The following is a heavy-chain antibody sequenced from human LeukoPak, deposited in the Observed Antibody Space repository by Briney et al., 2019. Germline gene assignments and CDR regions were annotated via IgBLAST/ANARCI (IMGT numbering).Heavy chain of an antibody. CDR1: GGSISSGGYY. J-gene: IGHJ4*02. V-gene: IGHV4-31*03. CDR2: IYYSGST. Sequence: SQTLSLTCTVSGGSISSGGYYWSWIRQHPGKGLEWIGYIYYSGSTYYNPSLKSRVTISVDTSKNQFSLKLSSVTAADTAVYYCARGGGGQQLWEYYFGYWGQGTLVTVSS. CDR3: ARGGGGQQLWEYYFGY. D-gene: IGHD6-13*01.